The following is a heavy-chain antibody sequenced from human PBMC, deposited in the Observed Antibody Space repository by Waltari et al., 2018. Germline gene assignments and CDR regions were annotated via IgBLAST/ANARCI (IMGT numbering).Heavy chain of an antibody. Sequence: QVQLQESGPGLVKPSQTLSLTCTVSAGSISSGSYYWSWIRQPAGKGLEWIGRIYTSGSTNYNPSLKSRVTISVDTSKNQFSLKLSSVTAADTAVYYCARESWSGSYYGYWGQGTLVTVSS. V-gene: IGHV4-61*02. CDR2: IYTSGST. D-gene: IGHD1-26*01. CDR3: ARESWSGSYYGY. J-gene: IGHJ4*02. CDR1: AGSISSGSYY.